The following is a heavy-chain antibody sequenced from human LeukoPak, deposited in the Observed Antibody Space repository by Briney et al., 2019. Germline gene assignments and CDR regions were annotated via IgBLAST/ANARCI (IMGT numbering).Heavy chain of an antibody. D-gene: IGHD6-13*01. V-gene: IGHV1-69*05. CDR1: GGTFSSYA. CDR3: ARDGYSSSWPLDY. CDR2: IIPIFGTA. Sequence: SVKVSCKASGGTFSSYAISWVRQAPGQGLEWMGRIIPIFGTANYAQKFQGRVTITTDESTSTAYMELSSLRSEDTAVYYCARDGYSSSWPLDYWGQGTLVTVSS. J-gene: IGHJ4*02.